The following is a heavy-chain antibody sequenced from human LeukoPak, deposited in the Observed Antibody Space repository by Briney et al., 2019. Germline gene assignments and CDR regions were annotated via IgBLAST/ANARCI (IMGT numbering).Heavy chain of an antibody. J-gene: IGHJ3*02. D-gene: IGHD2-2*01. CDR1: GFTFSSYW. V-gene: IGHV3-7*01. CDR3: ARDIKGQYQDAFDI. Sequence: PGGSLRLSCAAPGFTFSSYWMSWVRQAPGKGLEWVANIKQDGSEKYYVDSVKGRFTISRGNAKNSVYLQMNSLRAEDTAVYYCARDIKGQYQDAFDIWGQGTMVTVSS. CDR2: IKQDGSEK.